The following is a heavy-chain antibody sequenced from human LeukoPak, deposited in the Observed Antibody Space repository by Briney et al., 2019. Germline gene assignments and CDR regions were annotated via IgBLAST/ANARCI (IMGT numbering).Heavy chain of an antibody. D-gene: IGHD3-22*01. J-gene: IGHJ4*02. V-gene: IGHV3-53*01. Sequence: GGSLRLSCAASGFTVSSNYMSWVRQAPGQGLEWVSVIYSGGSTYYADSVKGRFTISRDNSKNTLYLQMNSLRAEDTAVYYCARVHYYDSRAFDYWGQGTLVTVSP. CDR3: ARVHYYDSRAFDY. CDR1: GFTVSSNY. CDR2: IYSGGST.